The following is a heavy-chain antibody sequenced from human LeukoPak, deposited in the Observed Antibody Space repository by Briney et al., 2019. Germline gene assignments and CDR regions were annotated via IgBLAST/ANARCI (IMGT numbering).Heavy chain of an antibody. CDR2: ISGSGGST. CDR3: AKDAGQVRVERLQSTTYYYYGMDV. V-gene: IGHV3-23*01. CDR1: GFTFSSYA. D-gene: IGHD3-3*01. Sequence: GGSLRLSCAASGFTFSSYAMSWVRQAPGKGLEWVSAISGSGGSTYYADSVKGRFTISRDNSKNTLYLQMNSLRAEDTAVYYCAKDAGQVRVERLQSTTYYYYGMDVWGQGTTVTVSS. J-gene: IGHJ6*02.